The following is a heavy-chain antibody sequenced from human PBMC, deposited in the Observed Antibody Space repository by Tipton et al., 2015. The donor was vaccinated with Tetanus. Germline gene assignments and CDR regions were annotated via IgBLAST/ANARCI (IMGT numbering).Heavy chain of an antibody. D-gene: IGHD6-6*01. CDR2: IYFEGST. V-gene: IGHV4-4*07. CDR3: ARGLPREPFYLDY. CDR1: RGPISSYY. J-gene: IGHJ4*01. Sequence: GLVKPSETLSLTCTVSRGPISSYYWSWIRQPAGKGLEWIASIYFEGSTYYSPSLKSRLTLDVDTSQNLFSLKLTSVTAADTAVYYCARGLPREPFYLDYWGQGHQVIVSS.